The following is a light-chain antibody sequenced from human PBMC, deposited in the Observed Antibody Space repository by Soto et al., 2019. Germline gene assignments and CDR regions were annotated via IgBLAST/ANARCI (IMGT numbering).Light chain of an antibody. V-gene: IGKV1-6*01. CDR3: LQHYYHPWT. Sequence: AIQLTQSPSSLSGSLGDRVTITCRASKRIGNGLGRYQQKPGNAPRLLIYAASTLQSRVPSKDRGRGSGTDFTLTFISLQPEDFATYSCLQHYYHPWTFDQQTQVEIK. CDR2: AAS. CDR1: KRIGNG. J-gene: IGKJ1*01.